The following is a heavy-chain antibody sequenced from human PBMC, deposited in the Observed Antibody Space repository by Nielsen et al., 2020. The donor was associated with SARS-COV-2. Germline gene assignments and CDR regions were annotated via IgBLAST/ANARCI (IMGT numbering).Heavy chain of an antibody. J-gene: IGHJ4*02. CDR1: GFTFDDYV. CDR3: VRDSSVVIWSGYPVD. CDR2: ISWNSGSI. V-gene: IGHV3-9*01. Sequence: SLKISCAASGFTFDDYVMHWVRQAPGKGLEWVSGISWNSGSIGYADSVKGRFTISRDNAKNSLYLQMNSLRAEDTAVYYCVRDSSVVIWSGYPVDWGQGTLVTVSS. D-gene: IGHD3-3*01.